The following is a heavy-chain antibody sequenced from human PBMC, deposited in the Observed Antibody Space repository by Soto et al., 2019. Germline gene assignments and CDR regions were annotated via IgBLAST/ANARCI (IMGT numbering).Heavy chain of an antibody. D-gene: IGHD1-20*01. Sequence: QVHLVQSGAEVKKPGSSVKVSCRAPRGTFSSYTINWVRQAPGQGLEWMGRVVHKNGSINFVRKFQGRLTLTADKSTRTAFLELSSLRPEDTAVYYCTRGGRENNWTDGTFEYWGQGTQVTVS. CDR2: VVHKNGSI. J-gene: IGHJ4*02. V-gene: IGHV1-69*08. CDR3: TRGGRENNWTDGTFEY. CDR1: RGTFSSYT.